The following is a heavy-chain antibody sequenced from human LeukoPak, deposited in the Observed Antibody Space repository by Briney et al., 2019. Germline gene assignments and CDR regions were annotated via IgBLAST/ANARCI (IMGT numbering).Heavy chain of an antibody. CDR2: IIPILGIA. J-gene: IGHJ6*02. CDR3: AKGGDYYYYGMDV. CDR1: GGTFSSYA. D-gene: IGHD3-16*01. V-gene: IGHV1-69*04. Sequence: ASVKVSCKASGGTFSSYAISWVRQAPGQGLEWKGRIIPILGIANYAQKFQGRVTITADKSTSTAYMELSSLRSEDTAVYYCAKGGDYYYYGMDVWGQGTTVTVSS.